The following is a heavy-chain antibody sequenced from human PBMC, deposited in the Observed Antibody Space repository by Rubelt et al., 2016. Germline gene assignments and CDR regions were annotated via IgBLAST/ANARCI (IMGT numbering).Heavy chain of an antibody. CDR1: GFTFSFHG. CDR2: IRFGGSNK. J-gene: IGHJ4*02. CDR3: AKDLGASNYFDY. D-gene: IGHD1-26*01. Sequence: QVQLVESGGGVVQPGGSLRLSCAASGFTFSFHGRHWVRQAPGKGLEWVAFIRFGGSNKYYADSVKGRFTISRDNPKNTLYLQMNSLRAEDMAVYYCAKDLGASNYFDYWGQGTQVTVSS. V-gene: IGHV3-30*02.